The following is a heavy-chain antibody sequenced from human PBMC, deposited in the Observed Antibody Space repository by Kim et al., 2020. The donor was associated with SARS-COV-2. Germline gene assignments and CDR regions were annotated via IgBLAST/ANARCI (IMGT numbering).Heavy chain of an antibody. CDR1: GGSISSGGYS. V-gene: IGHV4-30-2*01. CDR3: ASFVVVTATSDAFDI. J-gene: IGHJ3*02. CDR2: IYHSGST. D-gene: IGHD2-21*02. Sequence: SETLSLTCAVSGGSISSGGYSWSWIRQPPGKGLEWIGYIYHSGSTYYNPSLKSRVTISVDRSKNQFSLKLSSVTAADTAVYYCASFVVVTATSDAFDIWGQGTMVTVSS.